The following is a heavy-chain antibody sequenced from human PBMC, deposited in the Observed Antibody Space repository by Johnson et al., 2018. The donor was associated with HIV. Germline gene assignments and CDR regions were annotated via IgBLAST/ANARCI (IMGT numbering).Heavy chain of an antibody. V-gene: IGHV3-23*04. D-gene: IGHD6-19*01. Sequence: VQLVESGGGLVQPGGSLRLSCAASGFTFSTYAMSWVRQAPGRGLEWVSGISGSGGSTYYADSVKGRFTISRDNSKNTLYLQMNSLRAEDTAVYYCARGEQWLVPDSEDAFDIWGQGTMVTVSS. CDR1: GFTFSTYA. CDR2: ISGSGGST. CDR3: ARGEQWLVPDSEDAFDI. J-gene: IGHJ3*02.